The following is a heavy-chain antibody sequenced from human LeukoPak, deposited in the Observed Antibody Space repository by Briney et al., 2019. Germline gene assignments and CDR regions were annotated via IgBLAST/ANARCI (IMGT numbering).Heavy chain of an antibody. Sequence: GGSLRLSCAASGFTVNSNYMSWVRQAPGKGLEWVSVIYSGGSTSYADSVKGRFTISRDNSKNTLYLQMNSLRVEDTAVYYCVGARVGATGDWGQGTLVTVSS. J-gene: IGHJ4*02. V-gene: IGHV3-66*01. CDR3: VGARVGATGD. CDR1: GFTVNSNY. CDR2: IYSGGST. D-gene: IGHD1-26*01.